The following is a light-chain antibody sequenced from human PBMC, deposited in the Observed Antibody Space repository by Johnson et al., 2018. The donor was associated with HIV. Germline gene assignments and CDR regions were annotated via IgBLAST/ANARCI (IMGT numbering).Light chain of an antibody. CDR2: DNN. J-gene: IGLJ1*01. CDR3: GTWDTSLRTGF. CDR1: SSNIENNY. V-gene: IGLV1-51*01. Sequence: QSVLTQPPSVSAAPGQKVTISCSGSSSNIENNYVSWYQQLPGTAPKLLIYDNNRRPSGIPDRFSGSKSGPSATLGLTGLPTGDEADYYGGTWDTSLRTGFFGTGTKVTVL.